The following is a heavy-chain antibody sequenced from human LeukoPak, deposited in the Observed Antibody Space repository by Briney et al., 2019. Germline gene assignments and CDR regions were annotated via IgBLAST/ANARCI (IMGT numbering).Heavy chain of an antibody. CDR2: INTNSGGI. CDR3: ARDRDGGVGTIDY. D-gene: IGHD3-3*01. J-gene: IGHJ4*02. CDR1: GYTFIDYW. Sequence: ASVEVSCKASGYTFIDYWIHWVRQASGQGLEWMGRINTNSGGINYAQKFQGRVTMTRATSISTAYMELSRLRFDDTAVYYCARDRDGGVGTIDYWGQGTLVPVSS. V-gene: IGHV1-2*06.